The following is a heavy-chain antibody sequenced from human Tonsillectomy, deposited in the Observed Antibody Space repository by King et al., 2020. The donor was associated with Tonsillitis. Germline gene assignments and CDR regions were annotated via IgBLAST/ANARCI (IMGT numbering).Heavy chain of an antibody. J-gene: IGHJ3*02. CDR1: GGSFSGYW. Sequence: VQLQQWGAGLLKPSETLSRTCAVYGGSFSGYWWSWIRQPPGKGREWIGEINHSGSTNYNPSLKSRVTISVDTSKNQFSLKLSSVTAADTAVYYCASGDFDIWGQGTMVTVSS. V-gene: IGHV4-34*01. CDR3: ASGDFDI. CDR2: INHSGST.